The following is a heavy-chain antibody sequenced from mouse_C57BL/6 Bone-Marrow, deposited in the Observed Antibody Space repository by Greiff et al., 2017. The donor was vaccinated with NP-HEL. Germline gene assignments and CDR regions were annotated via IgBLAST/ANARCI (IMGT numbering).Heavy chain of an antibody. V-gene: IGHV1-81*01. CDR2: IYPRSGNT. J-gene: IGHJ2*01. D-gene: IGHD2-5*01. Sequence: VQRVESGAELARPGASVKLSCKASGYTFTSYGISWVKQRTGQGLEWIGEIYPRSGNTYYNEKFKGKATLTADKSSSTAYMELRSLTSEDSAVYFCARCYYSNYVYWGQGTTLTVSS. CDR1: GYTFTSYG. CDR3: ARCYYSNYVY.